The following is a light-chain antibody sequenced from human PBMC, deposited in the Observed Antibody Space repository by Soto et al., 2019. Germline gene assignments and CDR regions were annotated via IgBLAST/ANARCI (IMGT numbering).Light chain of an antibody. CDR2: GAS. J-gene: IGKJ1*01. Sequence: EIVLTQSPGTLSLSPGGRATLSCRTSQSVRSNFLAWYQQKPGQAPRLLIYGASNRATGIPDRFSGSGSGTDFTLTITRLEPEDFAMYYCQRYDSLRTFGQGTKVDIK. CDR3: QRYDSLRT. CDR1: QSVRSNF. V-gene: IGKV3-20*01.